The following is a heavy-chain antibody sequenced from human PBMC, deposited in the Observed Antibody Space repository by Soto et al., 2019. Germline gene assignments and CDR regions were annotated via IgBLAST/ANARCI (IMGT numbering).Heavy chain of an antibody. CDR3: AKDSDQLLFDYYYYGMDV. Sequence: QVQLVESGGGVVQPGGSLRLSCEASGFTFSKFGIHWVRQAPGKGLEWVAVVSHDGSFKYYADSVKGRFTISRDNSKNTLYLQMNSLRPEDTALYYCAKDSDQLLFDYYYYGMDVWGQGTTVTVSS. V-gene: IGHV3-30*18. CDR1: GFTFSKFG. CDR2: VSHDGSFK. D-gene: IGHD2-2*01. J-gene: IGHJ6*02.